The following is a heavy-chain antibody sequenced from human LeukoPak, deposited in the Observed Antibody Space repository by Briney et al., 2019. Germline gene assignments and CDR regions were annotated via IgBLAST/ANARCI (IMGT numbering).Heavy chain of an antibody. CDR3: ARQREMTTIFTALGY. V-gene: IGHV3-11*01. D-gene: IGHD5-24*01. J-gene: IGHJ4*02. CDR2: ISRSGSTK. CDR1: GFTFSDYN. Sequence: IPGGSLRLSCAASGFTFSDYNMRWIRQAPGKGLEWVSSISRSGSTKYYADSVKGRFTISRDNAKNSLYLQMNSLRAEDTAVYYCARQREMTTIFTALGYWGQGTLVTVSS.